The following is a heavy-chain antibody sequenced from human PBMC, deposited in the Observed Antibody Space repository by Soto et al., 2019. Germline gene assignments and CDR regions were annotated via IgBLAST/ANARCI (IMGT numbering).Heavy chain of an antibody. CDR1: GYTFTDYY. CDR3: ARSMVRTDYYYGMDV. D-gene: IGHD3-10*01. CDR2: INPNSGGT. Sequence: QVQLVQSGAEVKKPGASVKVSCKASGYTFTDYYMHWVRQAPGQGLEWMGWINPNSGGTNYAQKFQGWVTMTRDTSISTAYMELSRLRSDDTAVYYCARSMVRTDYYYGMDVWGQGTTVTVSS. V-gene: IGHV1-2*04. J-gene: IGHJ6*02.